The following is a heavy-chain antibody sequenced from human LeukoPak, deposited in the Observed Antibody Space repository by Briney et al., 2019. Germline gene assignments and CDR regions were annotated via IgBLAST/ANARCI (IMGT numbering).Heavy chain of an antibody. V-gene: IGHV4-34*01. D-gene: IGHD3-10*01. J-gene: IGHJ4*02. CDR3: ARVRITMLYYFDY. Sequence: SETLSLTCAVYGGSFSGYYWSWIRQPPGKGLEWIGSIYYSGSTYYNPSLKSRVTISVDTSKNQFSLKLSSVTAADTAVYYCARVRITMLYYFDYWGQGTLVTVSS. CDR1: GGSFSGYY. CDR2: IYYSGST.